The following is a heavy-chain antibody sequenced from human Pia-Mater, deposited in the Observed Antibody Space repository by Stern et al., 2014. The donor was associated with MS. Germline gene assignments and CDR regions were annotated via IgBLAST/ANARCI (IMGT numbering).Heavy chain of an antibody. CDR1: GYRFTSYW. CDR2: IYPGDAET. V-gene: IGHV5-51*01. J-gene: IGHJ4*02. D-gene: IGHD1-26*01. Sequence: VQLVQSGAEVKKPGESLKISCKGSGYRFTSYWIRWGRQMPGKGLEWMGIIYPGDAETKYSPSFQGQVTISADKSISTAYLQWSNVKASDTAMYFCARRHTTYFDYWGQGTLVTVSS. CDR3: ARRHTTYFDY.